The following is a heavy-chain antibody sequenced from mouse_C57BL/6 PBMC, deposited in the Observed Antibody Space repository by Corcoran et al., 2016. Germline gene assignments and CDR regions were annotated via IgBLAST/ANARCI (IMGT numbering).Heavy chain of an antibody. J-gene: IGHJ1*03. V-gene: IGHV1-80*01. CDR1: GYAFSSYW. CDR2: IYPGDGDT. D-gene: IGHD1-1*01. Sequence: QVQLQQSGAELVKPGASVKISCKASGYAFSSYWRNWVKQRPGKGLEWIGQIYPGDGDTNYNGKFKGKATLTADKSSSTAYMQLSSLTSEDSAVYFCARNYYGSSYWYFDVWGTGTTVTVSS. CDR3: ARNYYGSSYWYFDV.